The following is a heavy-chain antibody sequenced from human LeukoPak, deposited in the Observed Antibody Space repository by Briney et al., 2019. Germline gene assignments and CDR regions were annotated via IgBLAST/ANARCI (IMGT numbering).Heavy chain of an antibody. CDR3: AKDPHSSSSCPDY. CDR1: GFIFSNYG. V-gene: IGHV3-33*06. D-gene: IGHD6-6*01. CDR2: IWFDGSNK. J-gene: IGHJ4*02. Sequence: GRSLRLSCAASGFIFSNYGMHRVRQAPGKGLEWVAVIWFDGSNKYYADSVKGRFTISRDNYKDTLDLQMNSLIAEDTAVYYCAKDPHSSSSCPDYWGQGTLVTVSS.